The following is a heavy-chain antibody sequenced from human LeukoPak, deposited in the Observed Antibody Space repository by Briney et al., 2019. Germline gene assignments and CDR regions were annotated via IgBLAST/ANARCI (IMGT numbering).Heavy chain of an antibody. CDR1: GGSFSGYY. CDR3: ARASHYDYVWGSYRPEGPFDY. Sequence: SETLSLTCAVYGGSFSGYYWSWIRQPPGKGLEWIGEINHSGSTNYNPSLKSRVTISVDTSKNQFSLKLSSVTAADTAVYYCARASHYDYVWGSYRPEGPFDYWGQGTLVTVSS. CDR2: INHSGST. V-gene: IGHV4-34*01. J-gene: IGHJ4*02. D-gene: IGHD3-16*02.